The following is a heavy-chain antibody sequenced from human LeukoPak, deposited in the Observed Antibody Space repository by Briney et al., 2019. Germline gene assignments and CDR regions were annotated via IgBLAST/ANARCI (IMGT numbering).Heavy chain of an antibody. CDR1: GFTFSDYA. CDR3: AREALGYDSSGYYLRSWYYMDV. J-gene: IGHJ6*03. V-gene: IGHV3-30*04. D-gene: IGHD3-22*01. Sequence: PGGSLRLSCAASGFTFSDYAIHWVRQAPGKGLEWVAVISYDGSTKYYADSVKGRFTISRDNAKNSLYLQMNSLRAEDTAVYYCAREALGYDSSGYYLRSWYYMDVWGKGTTVTISS. CDR2: ISYDGSTK.